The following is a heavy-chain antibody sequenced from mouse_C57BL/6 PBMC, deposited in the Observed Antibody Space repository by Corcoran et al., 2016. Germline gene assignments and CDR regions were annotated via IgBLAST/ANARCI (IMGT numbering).Heavy chain of an antibody. CDR1: GYAFSSYW. J-gene: IGHJ2*01. CDR2: IYPGDGDT. D-gene: IGHD3-2*02. V-gene: IGHV1-80*01. CDR3: ARREDSSGFFDY. Sequence: QVQLQQSGAELVKPGASVKISCKASGYAFSSYWMNWVKQRPGKGLEWIGQIYPGDGDTNYNGKFKGKATLTADKSSSTAYMQLSSLTSEDSAVYFCARREDSSGFFDYWGQGTTLTVSS.